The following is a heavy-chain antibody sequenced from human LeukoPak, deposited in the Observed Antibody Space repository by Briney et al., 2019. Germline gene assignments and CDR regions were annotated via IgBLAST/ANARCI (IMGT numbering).Heavy chain of an antibody. CDR1: GGSISSGDYC. Sequence: SQTLSLTCTVSGGSISSGDYCWRWIRQPPGKGLEWIGYIYYSGSTYYNPSLKSRVTISVDTSKNQFSLKLSSVTAADTAVYYCAGNIVVVPAAMGICFDPWGQGTLVTVSS. CDR3: AGNIVVVPAAMGICFDP. J-gene: IGHJ5*02. CDR2: IYYSGST. D-gene: IGHD2-2*01. V-gene: IGHV4-30-4*08.